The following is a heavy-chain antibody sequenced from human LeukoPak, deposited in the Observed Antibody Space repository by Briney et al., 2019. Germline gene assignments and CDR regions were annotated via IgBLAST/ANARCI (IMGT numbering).Heavy chain of an antibody. Sequence: GGSLRLSCAASGFTFSSYSMNWVRQAPGKGLEWVSSISSSSSYIYYADSVKGRFTISRDNAKNSLYLQMNSLRVEDTAVYYCARARYCSSTNCYEHDYWGQGTQVTVSS. D-gene: IGHD2-2*01. CDR1: GFTFSSYS. CDR3: ARARYCSSTNCYEHDY. V-gene: IGHV3-21*01. J-gene: IGHJ4*02. CDR2: ISSSSSYI.